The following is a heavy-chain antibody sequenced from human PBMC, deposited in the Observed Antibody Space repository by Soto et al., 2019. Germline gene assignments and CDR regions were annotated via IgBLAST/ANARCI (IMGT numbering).Heavy chain of an antibody. V-gene: IGHV5-51*01. CDR1: GYRFSGYW. Sequence: PGESLKISCKGSGYRFSGYWIGWVRQMPGKGLEWMGIIYPGDSDVRYSPSLQGHITITADKSNSTAYLQWSSLKASDTAMYHCARHRGPGAPTHYWGQGTLVTVSS. J-gene: IGHJ4*02. CDR3: ARHRGPGAPTHY. CDR2: IYPGDSDV. D-gene: IGHD1-26*01.